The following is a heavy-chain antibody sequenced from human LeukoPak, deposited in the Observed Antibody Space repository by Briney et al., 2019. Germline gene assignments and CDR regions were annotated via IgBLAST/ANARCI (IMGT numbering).Heavy chain of an antibody. V-gene: IGHV4-59*08. Sequence: KPSETLSLTCTVSDGSISGYYWSWIRQPPGKGLEWIGYIYYSGSTNYNPSLRSRVTISVYTSRNQFALRLNSVTAADTAVYYCARGGGQASVVDYWGQGTLVTVSS. D-gene: IGHD3-16*01. CDR2: IYYSGST. CDR3: ARGGGQASVVDY. J-gene: IGHJ4*02. CDR1: DGSISGYY.